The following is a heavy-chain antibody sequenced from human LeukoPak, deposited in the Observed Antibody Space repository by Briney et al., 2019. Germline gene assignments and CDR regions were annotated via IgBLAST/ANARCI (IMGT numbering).Heavy chain of an antibody. Sequence: GGSLRLSCAASGFTFSSYSMHWVRQAPGKGLEWVAFIRYDGSNKYYADSVKGRFTISRDNSKNTLYLQMNSLRAEDTAVYYCAKDGRRAAAGKGGIDYWGQGTLVTVSS. D-gene: IGHD6-13*01. V-gene: IGHV3-30*02. J-gene: IGHJ4*02. CDR2: IRYDGSNK. CDR3: AKDGRRAAAGKGGIDY. CDR1: GFTFSSYS.